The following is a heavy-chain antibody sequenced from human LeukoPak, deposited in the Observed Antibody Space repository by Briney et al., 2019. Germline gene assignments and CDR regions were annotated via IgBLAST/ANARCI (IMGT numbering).Heavy chain of an antibody. J-gene: IGHJ4*02. CDR1: GFTFSSSA. D-gene: IGHD6-13*01. V-gene: IGHV3-23*01. CDR2: ISNNGGYT. Sequence: SGGSLRLSCAASGFTFSSSAMSWVRQAPGKGLEWVSAISNNGGYTYYADSVQGRFTISRDKSMNTLFLQMSSLRAEDTAVYYCVKVSGMYSSSWPTDIWGQGTLVTVSS. CDR3: VKVSGMYSSSWPTDI.